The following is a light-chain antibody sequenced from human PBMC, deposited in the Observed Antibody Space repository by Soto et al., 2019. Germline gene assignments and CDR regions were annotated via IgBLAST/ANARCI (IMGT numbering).Light chain of an antibody. CDR2: EDI. CDR3: YTYAGGSTYL. Sequence: QSALTQPASVSGSPGQSITISCTGTSSDVGSYSLLSWYQHHPGKAPKLIIYEDIKGPSGVANRVSGSKSGNTASLRISGLQAEDEADYYCYTYAGGSTYLFGTGTKVTVL. V-gene: IGLV2-23*01. J-gene: IGLJ1*01. CDR1: SSDVGSYSL.